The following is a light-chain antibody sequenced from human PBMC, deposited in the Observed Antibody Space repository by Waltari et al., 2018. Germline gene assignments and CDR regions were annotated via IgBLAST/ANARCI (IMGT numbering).Light chain of an antibody. V-gene: IGKV1-5*03. CDR2: KAS. CDR1: RSIRTW. J-gene: IGKJ2*01. Sequence: DIQMTQSPSTLSASLGDRVTFTCRASRSIRTWLAWYQQKLGKAPKLLIYKASTLEGGVPSRFSGSGSETEFTLTITSLQPDDFATYYCQQYYTYPYTFGQGTKLEIK. CDR3: QQYYTYPYT.